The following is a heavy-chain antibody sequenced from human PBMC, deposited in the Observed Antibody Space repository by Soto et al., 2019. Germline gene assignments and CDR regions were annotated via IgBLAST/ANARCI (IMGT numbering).Heavy chain of an antibody. CDR3: AMVDNFVTPAPHDV. CDR2: ISPYSGNT. CDR1: GYIFVNYG. J-gene: IGHJ6*02. V-gene: IGHV1-18*01. D-gene: IGHD3-16*02. Sequence: QVQLVQSGDEVRKPGSSVKVSCKASGYIFVNYGIAWVRQAPGQGLEWMGWISPYSGNTHYASKVQGRLTMTTDTASSTAYMALGRVTSDDTAVYYCAMVDNFVTPAPHDVWGQGPTVTVSS.